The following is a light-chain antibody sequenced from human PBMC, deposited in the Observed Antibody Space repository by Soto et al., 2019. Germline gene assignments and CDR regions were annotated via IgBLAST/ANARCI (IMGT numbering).Light chain of an antibody. CDR3: QQYNSSPYT. J-gene: IGKJ2*01. Sequence: DIQMTQSPSTLSASVGDRVTITCRASQSINTWLAWYQQKPGKAPNLLIYKASSLESGVPSRFSGSGSATEFTLSISSLQPDDFATYYCQQYNSSPYTFGQGTKLEIK. V-gene: IGKV1-5*03. CDR1: QSINTW. CDR2: KAS.